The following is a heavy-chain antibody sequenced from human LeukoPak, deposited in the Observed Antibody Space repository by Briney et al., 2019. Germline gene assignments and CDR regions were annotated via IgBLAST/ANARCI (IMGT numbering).Heavy chain of an antibody. V-gene: IGHV4-4*07. Sequence: SETLSLTCTVSGGSISSFYWSWIRQPAGKGLEWIGRIYTSGSTNYNPSLKSRVTISVDTSKNQFSLKLSSVTAADTAVYFCARNSCSGGSCYDNRGYFDYWGQGTLVTVSS. J-gene: IGHJ4*02. CDR1: GGSISSFY. CDR3: ARNSCSGGSCYDNRGYFDY. D-gene: IGHD2-15*01. CDR2: IYTSGST.